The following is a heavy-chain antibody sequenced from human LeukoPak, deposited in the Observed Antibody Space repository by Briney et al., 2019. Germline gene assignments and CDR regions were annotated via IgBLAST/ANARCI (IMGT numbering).Heavy chain of an antibody. D-gene: IGHD2-2*01. CDR1: GGSISGYH. CDR3: AREDSHTYCSPTTCTGFDC. J-gene: IGHJ4*02. Sequence: SETLSLTCAVSGGSISGYHWSWIRLPAGKGLEWIGRIYSSGNTNYNPSLKSRVTMSVDTSKNQFSLKLRSVTAADTAVYYCAREDSHTYCSPTTCTGFDCWGQGTLVTVSS. V-gene: IGHV4-4*07. CDR2: IYSSGNT.